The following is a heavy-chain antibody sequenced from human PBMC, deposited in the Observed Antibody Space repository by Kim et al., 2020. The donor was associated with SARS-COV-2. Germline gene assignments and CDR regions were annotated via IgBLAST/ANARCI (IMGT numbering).Heavy chain of an antibody. CDR2: IKQDASEN. J-gene: IGHJ4*02. Sequence: GGSLRLSCAASGFRFNDYWMSWVRQAPGKGLEWVANIKQDASENNLLDSVMGRFTISRDNAQNALVLQMNSLRVDDTAVYYCVRGGDTAYRHFDSWGQGALVTVSS. CDR3: VRGGDTAYRHFDS. CDR1: GFRFNDYW. D-gene: IGHD3-16*01. V-gene: IGHV3-7*03.